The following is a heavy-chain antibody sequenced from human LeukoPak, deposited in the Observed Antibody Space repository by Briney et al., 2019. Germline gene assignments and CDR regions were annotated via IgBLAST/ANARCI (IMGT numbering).Heavy chain of an antibody. CDR1: GGSISSYY. CDR3: ARHSWFGEPYYFDY. V-gene: IGHV4-59*08. J-gene: IGHJ4*02. D-gene: IGHD3-10*01. CDR2: IYYSGST. Sequence: SETLSLTCTVSGGSISSYYWSWIRQPPGKGLEWIGYIYYSGSTNYNPSLKSRVTISVDTSKNQFSLKLSSVTAADTAVYYWARHSWFGEPYYFDYWGQGTLVTVSS.